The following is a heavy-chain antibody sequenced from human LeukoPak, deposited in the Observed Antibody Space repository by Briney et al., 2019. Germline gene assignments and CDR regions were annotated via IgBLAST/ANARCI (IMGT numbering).Heavy chain of an antibody. CDR3: ARLSSMATIDDY. CDR2: INHSGST. V-gene: IGHV4-34*01. CDR1: GGSFSGYY. D-gene: IGHD5-24*01. Sequence: SETLSLTCAVYGGSFSGYYWSWIRQPPGKGLEWIGEINHSGSTNYNPSLKSRVTISVDTSKNQFSLRLNSVTAADTAVYYCARLSSMATIDDYWGQGTLVTVSS. J-gene: IGHJ4*02.